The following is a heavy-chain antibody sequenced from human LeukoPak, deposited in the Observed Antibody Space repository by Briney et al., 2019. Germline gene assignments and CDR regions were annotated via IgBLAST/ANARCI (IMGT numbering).Heavy chain of an antibody. CDR3: ARLEAVAGILDY. D-gene: IGHD6-19*01. J-gene: IGHJ4*02. Sequence: SETLSLTCAVSVGSISSSSYYWGWFRQPPGKGLEWIGSIYYSGSTYYNPSLKSRVTISVDTSKNQFSLKLSSVTAADTAVYYCARLEAVAGILDYWGQGTLVTVSS. V-gene: IGHV4-39*01. CDR1: VGSISSSSYY. CDR2: IYYSGST.